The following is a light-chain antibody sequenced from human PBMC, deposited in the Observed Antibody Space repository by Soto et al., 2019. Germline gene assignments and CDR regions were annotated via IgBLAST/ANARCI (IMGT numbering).Light chain of an antibody. V-gene: IGKV3-20*01. CDR3: QQYGSSYT. CDR2: GAS. J-gene: IGKJ2*01. Sequence: EIGLTQSPGTLSLSPGERATLSCRASQSVSSSYLAWYQQKPGQAPRLLIYGASSRATGIPDRFSGSGSETDVTLTISRREPEDFAVYYCQQYGSSYTFGQGTMLEIK. CDR1: QSVSSSY.